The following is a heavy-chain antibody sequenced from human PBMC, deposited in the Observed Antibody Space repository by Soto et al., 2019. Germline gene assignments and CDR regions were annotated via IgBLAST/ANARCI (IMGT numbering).Heavy chain of an antibody. CDR2: ISSSSSYT. CDR1: GFTFSDYY. D-gene: IGHD2-2*02. J-gene: IGHJ6*02. V-gene: IGHV3-11*06. CDR3: ARDRLGYCSSTSCYTREYYYGMDV. Sequence: GGSLRLSCAASGFTFSDYYMSWIRQAPGKGLEWVSYISSSSSYTNYADSVKGRFTISRDNAKNSLYLQMNSLRAEDTAVYYCARDRLGYCSSTSCYTREYYYGMDVWGQGTTVTVSS.